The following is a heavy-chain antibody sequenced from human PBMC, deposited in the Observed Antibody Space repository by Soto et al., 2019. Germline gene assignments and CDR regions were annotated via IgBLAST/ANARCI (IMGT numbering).Heavy chain of an antibody. Sequence: GGSLRLSCAASGFTFSSYAMHWVRQAPGKGLEWVAVISYDGSNKYYADSVKGRFTISRDNSKNTLYLQMNSLRAEDTAVYYCAKEPTMVRRVIIKYFQHWGQATLVTVSS. D-gene: IGHD3-10*01. J-gene: IGHJ1*01. V-gene: IGHV3-30-3*01. CDR1: GFTFSSYA. CDR3: AKEPTMVRRVIIKYFQH. CDR2: ISYDGSNK.